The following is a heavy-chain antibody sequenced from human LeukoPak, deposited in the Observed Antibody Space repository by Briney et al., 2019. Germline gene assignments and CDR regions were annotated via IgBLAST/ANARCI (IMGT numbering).Heavy chain of an antibody. D-gene: IGHD2-15*01. CDR1: GYSISSGYY. CDR3: ASRVGGGPIDY. Sequence: PSETLSLTCTVSGYSISSGYYWGWIRQPPGKGLEWIGSIYHSGSTYYNPSLKSRVTISVDTSKNQFSLKLSSVTAADTAVYYCASRVGGGPIDYWGHGTLVTVSS. J-gene: IGHJ4*01. CDR2: IYHSGST. V-gene: IGHV4-38-2*02.